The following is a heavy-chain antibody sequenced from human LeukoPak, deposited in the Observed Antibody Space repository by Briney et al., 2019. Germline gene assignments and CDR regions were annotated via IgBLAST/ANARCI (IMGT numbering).Heavy chain of an antibody. D-gene: IGHD3-10*01. J-gene: IGHJ5*02. CDR1: GFTFSNYW. Sequence: GGSLRLSCAASGFTFSNYWMSWVRQAPGKGLEWVANMKQDGSEKYYVDSVKGRFTISRDNAKNSLYLQMNSLRAEDTAVYYCARDAITMVRGVIGWFDPWGQGTLVTVSS. V-gene: IGHV3-7*01. CDR2: MKQDGSEK. CDR3: ARDAITMVRGVIGWFDP.